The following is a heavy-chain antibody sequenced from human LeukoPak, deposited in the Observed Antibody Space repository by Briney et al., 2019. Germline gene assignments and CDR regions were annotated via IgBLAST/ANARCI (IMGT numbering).Heavy chain of an antibody. CDR3: ARCVLVVAATQVYYMDV. Sequence: ASVNAAFKASGGTFINYAISWVRQAPGQGRDWMGGIIPILGTANYVQKFQGRVTITTDESTSTDYMELSSLRSEDTAVYYCARCVLVVAATQVYYMDVWGKGTTVTVSS. D-gene: IGHD2-15*01. J-gene: IGHJ6*03. CDR2: IIPILGTA. CDR1: GGTFINYA. V-gene: IGHV1-69*05.